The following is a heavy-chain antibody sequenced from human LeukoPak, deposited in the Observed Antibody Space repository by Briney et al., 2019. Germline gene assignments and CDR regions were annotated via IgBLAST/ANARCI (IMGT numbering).Heavy chain of an antibody. CDR1: GFTFSSYA. V-gene: IGHV3-30*09. D-gene: IGHD3-22*01. CDR2: ISYDGNHK. J-gene: IGHJ4*02. CDR3: ARLPWGDYYDTSGADY. Sequence: GGSLRLSCAASGFTFSSYAMHWVRQAPGKGLEWVAIISYDGNHKYYADSVKGRFAISRTNSKNTLYLQMNSLRAEDSAVYYCARLPWGDYYDTSGADYWGQGTLVTVSS.